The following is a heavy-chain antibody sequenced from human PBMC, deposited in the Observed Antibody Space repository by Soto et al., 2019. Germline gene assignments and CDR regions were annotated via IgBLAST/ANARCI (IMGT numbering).Heavy chain of an antibody. CDR1: GYIFTING. CDR3: ARDRNHGLDN. V-gene: IGHV1-18*01. Sequence: QVQLVQSGAEAKMPGASVKVSCQASGYIFTINGISWVRQAPGQGLEWLGWISANSGNTNYAQNVQDRVILTTNTSTATAYMELRSLRSDDTAVYYCARDRNHGLDNWGQGTLVTVSS. J-gene: IGHJ4*02. CDR2: ISANSGNT. D-gene: IGHD4-17*01.